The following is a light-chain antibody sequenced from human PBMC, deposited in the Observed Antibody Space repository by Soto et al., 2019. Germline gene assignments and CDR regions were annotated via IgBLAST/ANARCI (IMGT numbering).Light chain of an antibody. CDR3: QQTDSTRYT. CDR2: AAS. J-gene: IGKJ2*01. V-gene: IGKV1-39*01. CDR1: QSINTY. Sequence: DTQMTQSPSSLSASVGDRVTITCRASQSINTYLNWYQQKPEEAPNLLIYAASSLQSGVPPRFSGSGSETPFTLTINSLQPEDFGPYYCQQTDSTRYTFGQGT.